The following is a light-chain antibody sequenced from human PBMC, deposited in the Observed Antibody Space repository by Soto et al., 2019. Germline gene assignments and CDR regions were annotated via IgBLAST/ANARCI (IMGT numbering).Light chain of an antibody. CDR3: SSYTSKTIWV. CDR1: SSDVGGYDY. CDR2: EVS. J-gene: IGLJ3*02. V-gene: IGLV2-14*01. Sequence: QSALTQPASVSGSPGQSITISCTGTSSDVGGYDYVSWYQQHPGKAPKLMIYEVSNRPSGVSTRFSGSKSGNTASLTISGLQPEDEADYYCSSYTSKTIWVFGGGTKLTVL.